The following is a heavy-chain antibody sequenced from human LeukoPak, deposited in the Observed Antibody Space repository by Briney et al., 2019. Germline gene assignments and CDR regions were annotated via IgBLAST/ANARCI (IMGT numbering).Heavy chain of an antibody. Sequence: GGSLRLSCAASGFTVSSKFMTWVRQAPGKGLEWVSDIYSGGSTYYADSVKGGCTISRDNSKNNLYLQMNSLRAEDKAVYYCAIWFGELSGSWGQGTLVIVSS. J-gene: IGHJ5*02. D-gene: IGHD3-10*01. CDR1: GFTVSSKF. CDR3: AIWFGELSGS. CDR2: IYSGGST. V-gene: IGHV3-53*05.